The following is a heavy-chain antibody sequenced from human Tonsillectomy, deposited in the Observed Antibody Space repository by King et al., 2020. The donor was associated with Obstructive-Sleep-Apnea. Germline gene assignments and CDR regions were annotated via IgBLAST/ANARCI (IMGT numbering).Heavy chain of an antibody. Sequence: QLVQSGAEVKKPGASVKVSCKVSGYTLTELSMHWVRQTPGKGLEWRGGFVPEDGETIYAQKFQGRVTMIEDTSTDTAYMVLSSLRSEDTAVYYCATGVYDSSSWYGDFDYWGQGTLVTVSS. CDR2: FVPEDGET. D-gene: IGHD6-13*01. J-gene: IGHJ4*02. V-gene: IGHV1-24*01. CDR1: GYTLTELS. CDR3: ATGVYDSSSWYGDFDY.